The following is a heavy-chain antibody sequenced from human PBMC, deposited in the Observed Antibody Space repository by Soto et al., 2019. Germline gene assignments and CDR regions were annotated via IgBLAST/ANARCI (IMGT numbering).Heavy chain of an antibody. CDR3: ARDNIVSKGYGMDV. CDR1: GGSISNAY. D-gene: IGHD5-12*01. J-gene: IGHJ6*02. Sequence: PSETLSLTCTVSGGSISNAYWSWIRQAAGKRLEWIGRIHSSGTFNYNPSLKSRVGISRDTSKNQISLKLSSVTAADTAVYYCARDNIVSKGYGMDVWGQGTTVTVSS. CDR2: IHSSGTF. V-gene: IGHV4-4*07.